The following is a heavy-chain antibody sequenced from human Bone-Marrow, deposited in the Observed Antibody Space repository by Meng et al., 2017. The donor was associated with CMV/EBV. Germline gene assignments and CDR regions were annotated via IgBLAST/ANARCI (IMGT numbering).Heavy chain of an antibody. Sequence: GESLKISCAASGFTFSSYAMSWVRQAPGKGLEWVSVIYSGGSSTYYADSVKGRFTISRDNSKNTLCLQMNSLRAEDTAVYYCAKGTSSWYDRFDYWGQGTLVTVSS. CDR1: GFTFSSYA. D-gene: IGHD6-13*01. J-gene: IGHJ4*02. V-gene: IGHV3-23*03. CDR2: IYSGGSST. CDR3: AKGTSSWYDRFDY.